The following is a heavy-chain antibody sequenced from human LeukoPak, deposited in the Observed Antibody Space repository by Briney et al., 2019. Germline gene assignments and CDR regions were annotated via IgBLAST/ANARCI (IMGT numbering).Heavy chain of an antibody. J-gene: IGHJ4*02. CDR2: IYYSGST. V-gene: IGHV4-30-4*02. CDR3: ARVGCRYCSSTSQVSFDY. Sequence: PSDTLSLTCTVSGCSISSGDYYWIWIRQPPGKDLEWIGYIYYSGSTYYNPSLKSRVTISVDTFRNQFSLMLSSVTAADTAVYYCARVGCRYCSSTSQVSFDYWGQGTLVTVSS. D-gene: IGHD2-2*01. CDR1: GCSISSGDYY.